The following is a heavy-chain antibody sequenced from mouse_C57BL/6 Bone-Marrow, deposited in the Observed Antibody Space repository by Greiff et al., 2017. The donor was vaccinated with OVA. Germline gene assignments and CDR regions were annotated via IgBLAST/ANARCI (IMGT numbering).Heavy chain of an antibody. V-gene: IGHV1-81*01. J-gene: IGHJ1*03. CDR3: ARRAFPYFDV. CDR2: IYPRSGNT. CDR1: GYTFTSYG. D-gene: IGHD3-3*01. Sequence: VKLMESGAELARPGASVKLSCKASGYTFTSYGISWVKQRTGQGLEWIGEIYPRSGNTYYNEKFKGKATLTADKSSSTAYMELRSLTSEDSAVYFCARRAFPYFDVWGTGTTVTVSS.